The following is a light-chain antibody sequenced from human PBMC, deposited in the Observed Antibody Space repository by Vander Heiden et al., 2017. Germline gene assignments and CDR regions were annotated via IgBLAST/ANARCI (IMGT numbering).Light chain of an antibody. CDR1: RSNIATNY. V-gene: IGLV1-47*01. CDR2: MSS. Sequence: QSVLTQPPSASGTPGQRVSISCSGSRSNIATNYVYWYQQLPGTAPKLLIYMSSQRPSGVPDRFSGSKSGTSASLAISGLRSEDEADCYCASWDESLSGVVFGGGTKLTVL. J-gene: IGLJ2*01. CDR3: ASWDESLSGVV.